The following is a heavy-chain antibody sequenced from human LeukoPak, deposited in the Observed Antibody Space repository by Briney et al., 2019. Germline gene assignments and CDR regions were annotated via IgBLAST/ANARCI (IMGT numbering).Heavy chain of an antibody. V-gene: IGHV3-21*01. D-gene: IGHD3-10*01. CDR2: ISSSSSYI. Sequence: GESLRLSCAASGFTFSSYSMNWVRQAPGKGLEWVSSISSSSSYIYYADSVKGRFTISRDNAKNSLYLQMNSLRAEDTAVYYCARGGYGSGSYGEFDPWGQGTLVTVSS. J-gene: IGHJ5*02. CDR3: ARGGYGSGSYGEFDP. CDR1: GFTFSSYS.